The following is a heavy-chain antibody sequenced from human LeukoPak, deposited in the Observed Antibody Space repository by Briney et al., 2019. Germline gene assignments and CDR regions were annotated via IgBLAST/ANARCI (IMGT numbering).Heavy chain of an antibody. J-gene: IGHJ6*02. V-gene: IGHV1-2*02. CDR1: GYSFTGYF. D-gene: IGHD3-16*01. CDR3: ARRFYYAMDV. Sequence: ASVKVTCKASGYSFTGYFMQWVRQAPGQGLEWMGWINPNSGDTNYAQKFQGRVTMTRDTSISTAYMELSRLRSDDAAVYYCARRFYYAMDVWGQGTTVTVSS. CDR2: INPNSGDT.